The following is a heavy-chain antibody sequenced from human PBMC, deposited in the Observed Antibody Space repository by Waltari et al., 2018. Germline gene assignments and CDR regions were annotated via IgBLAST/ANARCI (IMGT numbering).Heavy chain of an antibody. CDR1: GYTFTGYY. V-gene: IGHV1-2*06. D-gene: IGHD6-13*01. CDR3: ARDSSSYLFDY. Sequence: QVQLVQSGAEVKKPGASVKVSCKASGYTFTGYYMHWVRQAPGQGLEWMGRINPNGGGTNYAQKFQGRVTMTRDTSISTAYMELSRLRSDDTAVYYCARDSSSYLFDYWGQGTLVTVSS. J-gene: IGHJ4*02. CDR2: INPNGGGT.